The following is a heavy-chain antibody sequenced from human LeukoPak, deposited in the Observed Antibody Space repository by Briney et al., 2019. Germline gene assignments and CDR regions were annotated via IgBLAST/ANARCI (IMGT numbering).Heavy chain of an antibody. CDR1: GFTFSSYA. D-gene: IGHD4/OR15-4a*01. Sequence: GRSLRLSCAASGFTFSSYAMSWVRQAPGKGLEWVSAISGSGGSTYYADSVKGRFTISRDNSKNTLYLQMNSLRAEDTAVYYCAKSVTMGYYYYGMDVWGQGTTVTVSS. V-gene: IGHV3-23*01. CDR2: ISGSGGST. J-gene: IGHJ6*02. CDR3: AKSVTMGYYYYGMDV.